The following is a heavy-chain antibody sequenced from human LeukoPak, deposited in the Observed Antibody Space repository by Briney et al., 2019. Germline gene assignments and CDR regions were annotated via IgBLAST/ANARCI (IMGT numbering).Heavy chain of an antibody. Sequence: GASVKVSCKATSRISWVRQAPGQGLEWMGWIGTYGGDTYYAQKFQGRITVTTDTSTSTVYMELRNLRSDDTAVYYCARDLRNFYDGSGYYRDFDFWGQGNLVT. CDR3: ARDLRNFYDGSGYYRDFDF. CDR1: TSR. J-gene: IGHJ4*02. V-gene: IGHV1-18*01. D-gene: IGHD3-22*01. CDR2: IGTYGGDT.